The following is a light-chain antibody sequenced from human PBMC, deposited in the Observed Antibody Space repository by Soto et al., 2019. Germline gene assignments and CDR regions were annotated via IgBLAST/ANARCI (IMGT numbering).Light chain of an antibody. V-gene: IGLV2-14*01. J-gene: IGLJ1*01. CDR3: SSYTSSSTYV. CDR2: DVS. CDR1: SSDVGGYNY. Sequence: SALTQPASVSGSPGQSITISCTGTSSDVGGYNYVSWYQQHPGKAPKLMIYDVSNRPSGISNRFSGSKSGKTAPLTISGLQAEDEADYYCSSYTSSSTYVFGTGTKVTVL.